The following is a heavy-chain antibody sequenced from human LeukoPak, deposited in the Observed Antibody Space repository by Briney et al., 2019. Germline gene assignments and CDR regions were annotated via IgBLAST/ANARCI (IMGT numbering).Heavy chain of an antibody. CDR1: GFTFSSYA. J-gene: IGHJ5*02. V-gene: IGHV3-23*01. Sequence: GGSLRLSCAASGFTFSSYAMNWVRQAPGKGLEWVSTISGTGSSTYYADSAKGRFTISRDNSKDTLFLQLNSLTAADTAMYFCAKASVAIPQYCNSWGQGTLVTVSS. D-gene: IGHD2-2*02. CDR2: ISGTGSST. CDR3: AKASVAIPQYCNS.